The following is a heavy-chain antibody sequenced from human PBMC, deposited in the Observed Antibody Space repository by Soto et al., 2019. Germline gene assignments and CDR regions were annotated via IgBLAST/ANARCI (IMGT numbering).Heavy chain of an antibody. J-gene: IGHJ5*02. CDR2: IYSDGRT. Sequence: SETLSLTCAVSGGSVGHGGYSWSWIRQPPGKGLEWIGYIYSDGRTNYNPSLKRRVTISMDGSKNSLSLNLTSVTAADTAVYYCDRATAGYNSPWFDTWGQGTLVTVSS. CDR1: GGSVGHGGYS. V-gene: IGHV4-30-2*01. D-gene: IGHD5-18*01. CDR3: DRATAGYNSPWFDT.